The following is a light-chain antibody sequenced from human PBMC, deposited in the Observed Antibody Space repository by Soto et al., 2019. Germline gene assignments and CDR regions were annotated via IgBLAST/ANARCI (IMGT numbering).Light chain of an antibody. CDR3: QSYDSSLSGSV. J-gene: IGLJ2*01. V-gene: IGLV1-40*01. Sequence: QSVLTQPPSVSGAPGQRVTISCTGSSSNIGAGYDVHWYQQLPGTAPKLLIYGNSNRPSGVPDRFSGSKSGTSASLAITGLQAEDEEDYYCQSYDSSLSGSVFGGGTQLTVL. CDR1: SSNIGAGYD. CDR2: GNS.